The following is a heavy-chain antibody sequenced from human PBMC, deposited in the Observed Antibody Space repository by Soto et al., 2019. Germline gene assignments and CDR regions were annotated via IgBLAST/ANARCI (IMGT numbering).Heavy chain of an antibody. CDR1: GYSSGSRYD. D-gene: IGHD4-4*01. CDR2: IYHSGST. V-gene: IGHV4-38-2*01. J-gene: IGHJ3*02. CDR3: ASMGGTNDYSNYNMAFDI. Sequence: SQTLSVTCAVSGYSSGSRYDWGWIRQPPGKGLEWIGSIYHSGSTYYNPSLKSRVTISVDTSKNQFSLKLSSVTAADTAVYYCASMGGTNDYSNYNMAFDIWGQGTMVPVS.